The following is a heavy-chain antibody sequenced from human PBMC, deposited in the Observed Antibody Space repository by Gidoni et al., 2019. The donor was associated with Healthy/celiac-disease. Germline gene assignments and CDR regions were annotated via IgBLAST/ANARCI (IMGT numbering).Heavy chain of an antibody. D-gene: IGHD3-22*01. J-gene: IGHJ2*01. CDR2: IYSGGRT. Sequence: EVQLVESGGGLVQPGGSLRVSRAASGFTGSCNYISWVRQAPGKWLEWVSVIYSGGRTHYADSMKGRVTISRDNSKNTLYLQMNSLRVEDTAVYYCARDAYYYDSSGLPGYWYFDLWGRGTLVTVSS. CDR1: GFTGSCNY. V-gene: IGHV3-66*02. CDR3: ARDAYYYDSSGLPGYWYFDL.